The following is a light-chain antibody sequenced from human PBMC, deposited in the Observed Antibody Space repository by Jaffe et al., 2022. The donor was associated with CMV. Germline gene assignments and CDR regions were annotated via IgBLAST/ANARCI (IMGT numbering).Light chain of an antibody. CDR3: QQYKTYPFT. CDR1: QDIRNS. J-gene: IGKJ3*01. CDR2: GAS. V-gene: IGKV1-16*02. Sequence: DIQMTQSPSSLSASVGDRVTITCRASQDIRNSLAWYQQKPGKAPESLIFGASSLRSGVPSEFSVTGSGTDFTLTINSLQPEHFATYYCQQYKTYPFTFGPGTKVDIK.